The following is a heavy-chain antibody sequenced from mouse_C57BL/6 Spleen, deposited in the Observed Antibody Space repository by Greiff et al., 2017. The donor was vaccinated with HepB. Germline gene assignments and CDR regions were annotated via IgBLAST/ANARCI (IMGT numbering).Heavy chain of an antibody. CDR2: IDPENGDT. J-gene: IGHJ1*03. D-gene: IGHD1-1*01. Sequence: EVQLQQSGAELVRPGASVKLSCTASGFNIKDDYMHWVKQRPEQGLEWIGWIDPENGDTEYASKFQGKATITADTSSNTAYLPLSSLTSEATDDYASTTWATAVVARYFDVWGTGTTVTVSS. CDR3: TTWATAVVARYFDV. V-gene: IGHV14-4*01. CDR1: GFNIKDDY.